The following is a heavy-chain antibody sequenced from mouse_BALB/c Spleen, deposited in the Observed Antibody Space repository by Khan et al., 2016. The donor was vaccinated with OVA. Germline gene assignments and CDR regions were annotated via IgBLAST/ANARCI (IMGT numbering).Heavy chain of an antibody. CDR2: IDPYNGGT. J-gene: IGHJ2*01. CDR1: GYSFTDYN. V-gene: IGHV1S135*01. Sequence: VQLQQSGPELVKPGASVKVSCNASGYSFTDYNMFWVKKSHGKSLEWIGYIDPYNGGTSYNQKFKGKATLPVDKTSSTAFMHHSRLTSEDSAVFYRARTEYYGSSYYCAYWGQGTTLTVSS. D-gene: IGHD1-1*01. CDR3: ARTEYYGSSYYCAY.